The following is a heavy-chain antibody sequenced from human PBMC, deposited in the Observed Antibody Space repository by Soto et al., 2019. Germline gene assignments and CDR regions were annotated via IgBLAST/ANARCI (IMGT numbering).Heavy chain of an antibody. CDR2: IDPSDSYT. CDR3: ARGISSTSGFEWFVP. Sequence: GESLKISCKGSGYSFTSYWISWVRQMPGKGLEWMGRIDPSDSYTNYSPSFQGHVTISADKSISTAYLQWSSLKASDTAMYYCARGISSTSGFEWFVPWGQGTLVTVSS. CDR1: GYSFTSYW. D-gene: IGHD2-2*01. V-gene: IGHV5-10-1*01. J-gene: IGHJ5*02.